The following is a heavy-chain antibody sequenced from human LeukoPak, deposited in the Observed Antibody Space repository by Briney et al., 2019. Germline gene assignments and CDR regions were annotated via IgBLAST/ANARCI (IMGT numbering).Heavy chain of an antibody. CDR3: AGPGLLHPDAFDI. V-gene: IGHV1-2*02. Sequence: GASVKVSCKASGYSFTGYYTHWVRQAPGQGLEWMGWINPNSGGTNYAQKFQGRVTMTRDTSISTAYMELSRLRSDDTAVYYCAGPGLLHPDAFDIWGQGTMVTVSS. CDR1: GYSFTGYY. CDR2: INPNSGGT. D-gene: IGHD1-14*01. J-gene: IGHJ3*02.